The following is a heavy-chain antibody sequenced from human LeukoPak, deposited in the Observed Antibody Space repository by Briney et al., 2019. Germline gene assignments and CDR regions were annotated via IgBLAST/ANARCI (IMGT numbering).Heavy chain of an antibody. D-gene: IGHD2-15*01. CDR3: ARQVVAATGSWFDP. Sequence: PSETLSLTCTVFGGSISSSSDSWDWIRQPPGKGLEWIGTIYYSGSTYYNPSLKSRVTISVDTSKNQFSLKLSSVTAADTAVYYCARQVVAATGSWFDPWGQGTLVTVSS. CDR2: IYYSGST. V-gene: IGHV4-39*01. CDR1: GGSISSSSDS. J-gene: IGHJ5*02.